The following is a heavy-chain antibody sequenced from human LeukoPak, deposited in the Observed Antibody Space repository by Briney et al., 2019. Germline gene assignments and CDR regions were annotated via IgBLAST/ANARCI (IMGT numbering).Heavy chain of an antibody. Sequence: GGSLRLSCAASGFNFGHYAMQWVRQAPGKGLEWVSLISWDANGTYYADSVKGRFTISRDNSKNSLSLQMNSLRPEDTALYYCAKERRGYYMDVWGKGTTVTVSS. J-gene: IGHJ6*03. CDR1: GFNFGHYA. CDR2: ISWDANGT. D-gene: IGHD3-10*01. CDR3: AKERRGYYMDV. V-gene: IGHV3-43D*03.